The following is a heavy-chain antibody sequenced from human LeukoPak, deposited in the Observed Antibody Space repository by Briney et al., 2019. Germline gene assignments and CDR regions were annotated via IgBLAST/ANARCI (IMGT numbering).Heavy chain of an antibody. J-gene: IGHJ3*02. Sequence: SETLSLTCTVSGGSISSSSYYWGWIRQPPGTGLEWIGSISYSGSTYYNPSLKSRVTMSVDTSKNQFSLKVSSVTAADTAVFYCARVRLAGTVYDAFDIWGQGTKVTVSS. CDR2: ISYSGST. V-gene: IGHV4-39*07. D-gene: IGHD6-19*01. CDR1: GGSISSSSYY. CDR3: ARVRLAGTVYDAFDI.